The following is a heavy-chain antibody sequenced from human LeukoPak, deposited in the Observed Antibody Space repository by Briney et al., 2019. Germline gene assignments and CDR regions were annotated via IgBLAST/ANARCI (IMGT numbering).Heavy chain of an antibody. Sequence: HPGGSLRLSCAASGFTFSSYEMNWVRQAPGKGLEWVSYISSSGSDIYYADSVKGRFTISRDNAKISLYLHMNSLRAEDTAVYYCARDYGGSSPFDYWGQGTLVTVSS. D-gene: IGHD4-23*01. CDR3: ARDYGGSSPFDY. J-gene: IGHJ4*02. V-gene: IGHV3-48*03. CDR2: ISSSGSDI. CDR1: GFTFSSYE.